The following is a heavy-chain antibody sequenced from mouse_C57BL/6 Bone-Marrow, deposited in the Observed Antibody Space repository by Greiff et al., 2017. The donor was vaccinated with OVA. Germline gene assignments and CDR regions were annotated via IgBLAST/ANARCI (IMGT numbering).Heavy chain of an antibody. V-gene: IGHV1-19*01. J-gene: IGHJ3*01. Sequence: VQLKQSGPVLVKPGASVKMSCKASGYTFTDYYMNWVKQSHGKSLEWIGVINPYNGGTSYNQKFKGKATLTVDKSSSTAYMELNSLTSEDSAVYDCARTAQATLAYWGQGTLVTVSA. CDR2: INPYNGGT. CDR3: ARTAQATLAY. CDR1: GYTFTDYY. D-gene: IGHD3-2*02.